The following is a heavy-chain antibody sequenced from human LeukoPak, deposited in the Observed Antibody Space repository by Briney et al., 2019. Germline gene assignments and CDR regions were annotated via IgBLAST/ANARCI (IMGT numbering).Heavy chain of an antibody. D-gene: IGHD5-24*01. CDR1: GFTFSSAA. CDR3: AKDIQLST. J-gene: IGHJ3*01. CDR2: IASSGGST. V-gene: IGHV3-23*01. Sequence: GGSLRLSCAASGFTFSSAAMTWGRQAPGKGLECVSLIASSGGSTYYADSVKGRFTISRDNSKNTLSLQMNSLRVEDTAIYYCAKDIQLSTWGLGTMVTVSS.